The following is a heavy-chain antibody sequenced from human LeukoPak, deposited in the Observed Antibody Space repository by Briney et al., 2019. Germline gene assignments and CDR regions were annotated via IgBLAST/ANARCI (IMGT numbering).Heavy chain of an antibody. CDR3: ARDDALGYNGLDI. CDR2: ISCDGSRA. D-gene: IGHD6-13*01. Sequence: GGSLRLSCAASGFTFTSYGMHWVRQAPGKGLEWVSVISCDGSRAKYADSVKSRFTISRDNSKTTPFLQMNSLRAEDTAVYYCARDDALGYNGLDIRGQGTMVTVSS. J-gene: IGHJ3*02. V-gene: IGHV3-30*03. CDR1: GFTFTSYG.